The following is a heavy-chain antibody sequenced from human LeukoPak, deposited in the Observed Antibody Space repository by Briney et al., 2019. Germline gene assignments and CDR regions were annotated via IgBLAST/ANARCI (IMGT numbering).Heavy chain of an antibody. CDR1: GYIFATYD. D-gene: IGHD3-10*01. Sequence: GASVKVSCEASGYIFATYDINWVRQATGQGLEWMGWMNPHTGNTGYVQNFQGRVTMTRNTSITTAYMELSSLRFEDTAVYYCVRRRWFGEKSHFDYWGQGTPVIVSS. CDR2: MNPHTGNT. CDR3: VRRRWFGEKSHFDY. V-gene: IGHV1-8*01. J-gene: IGHJ4*02.